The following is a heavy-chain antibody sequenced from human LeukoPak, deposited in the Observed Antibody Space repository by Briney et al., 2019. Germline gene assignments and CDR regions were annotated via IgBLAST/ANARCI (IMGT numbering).Heavy chain of an antibody. CDR1: GGTFSSYA. J-gene: IGHJ4*02. CDR2: IIPIFGTA. V-gene: IGHV1-69*13. CDR3: AKDGHRYLVYYPRYYFDY. D-gene: IGHD1-26*01. Sequence: SVKVSCKASGGTFSSYAISWVRQAPGQGLEWMGGIIPIFGTANYAQKFQGRVTITADESTSTAYMELSSLRSEDTAVYYCAKDGHRYLVYYPRYYFDYWGQGTLVTVSS.